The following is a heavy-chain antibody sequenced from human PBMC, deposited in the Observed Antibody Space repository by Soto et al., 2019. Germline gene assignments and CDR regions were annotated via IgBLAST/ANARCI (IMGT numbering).Heavy chain of an antibody. Sequence: QVQLVESGGGVVQPGRSLRLSCAASGFTFSSYGMHWVRQAPGKGLEWVAVIWYDGSNEYYADSVKGRFTISRDNSKNTLYLQMNSLRAEDTAVYYCARSIDAFDIWGQGTMVTVSS. CDR3: ARSIDAFDI. D-gene: IGHD6-6*01. V-gene: IGHV3-33*01. J-gene: IGHJ3*02. CDR1: GFTFSSYG. CDR2: IWYDGSNE.